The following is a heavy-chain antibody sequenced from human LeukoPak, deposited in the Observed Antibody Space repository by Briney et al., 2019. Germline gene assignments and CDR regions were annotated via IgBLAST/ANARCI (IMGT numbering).Heavy chain of an antibody. V-gene: IGHV4-34*01. D-gene: IGHD3-22*01. Sequence: ASETLSLTCAVNGGSSSGYYWSWIRQPPGKGLEWIGEINHSGSTNYNPSLKSRVTISVDTSKNQFSLKLSSVTAADTAVYYCANYYDSSGYSGFDYWGQGTLVTVSS. CDR3: ANYYDSSGYSGFDY. CDR1: GGSSSGYY. J-gene: IGHJ4*02. CDR2: INHSGST.